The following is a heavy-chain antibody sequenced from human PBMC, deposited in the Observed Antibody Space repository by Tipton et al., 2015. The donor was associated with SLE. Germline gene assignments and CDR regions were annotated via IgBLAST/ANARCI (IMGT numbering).Heavy chain of an antibody. Sequence: TLSLTCAVYGGSFSNFYWSWIRQPPGEGLEWIGEISHSGSTNYNPSLQSRVTISVDTSKNQFSLKLNSVTAAETAEYYCARGSREVARPLGDWGKGNLVTVSS. D-gene: IGHD6-6*01. V-gene: IGHV4-34*01. CDR3: ARGSREVARPLGD. CDR1: GGSFSNFY. CDR2: ISHSGST. J-gene: IGHJ4*02.